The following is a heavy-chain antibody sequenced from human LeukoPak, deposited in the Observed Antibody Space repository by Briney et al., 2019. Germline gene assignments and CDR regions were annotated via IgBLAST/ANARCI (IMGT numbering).Heavy chain of an antibody. D-gene: IGHD3-16*01. CDR3: AREVMGDPGYFHR. V-gene: IGHV3-53*01. Sequence: PGGSLRLSCAASASTATNNYMSWVRQAPGKGLEWVSVIYSAGSTYYADSVKGRFTISRDNSKNTLYLQMNSLRAEDPAVYYSAREVMGDPGYFHRWVRGTLVTVSS. J-gene: IGHJ2*01. CDR1: ASTATNNY. CDR2: IYSAGST.